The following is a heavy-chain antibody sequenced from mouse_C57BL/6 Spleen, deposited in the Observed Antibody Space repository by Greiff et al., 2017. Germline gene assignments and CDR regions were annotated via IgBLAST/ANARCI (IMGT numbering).Heavy chain of an antibody. Sequence: VQLQQPGAELVRPGSSVKLSCKASGYTFTSYWMHWVTPRPIQGLEWIGNIDPSDSDTHSNQKFKNKATLTVDKSSSTAYMQLSSLTSEDSAVYYGARSRTGTWYCDVWGTGTTVTVSS. CDR1: GYTFTSYW. V-gene: IGHV1-52*01. CDR3: ARSRTGTWYCDV. CDR2: IDPSDSDT. D-gene: IGHD4-1*01. J-gene: IGHJ1*03.